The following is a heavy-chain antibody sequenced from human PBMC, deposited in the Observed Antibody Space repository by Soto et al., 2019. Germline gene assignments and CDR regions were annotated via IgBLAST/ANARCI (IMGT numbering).Heavy chain of an antibody. CDR3: AREGRHFDY. CDR2: INPIFGTP. V-gene: IGHV1-69*06. CDR1: GGTFSSYA. J-gene: IGHJ4*02. Sequence: SVKVSWKASGGTFSSYAISWVRQAPGQGLEWMGGINPIFGTPHYAQKYQGRVTITADTFTNTAYMELTRLTSDDTAVYFCAREGRHFDYWGQGTLVTVSS.